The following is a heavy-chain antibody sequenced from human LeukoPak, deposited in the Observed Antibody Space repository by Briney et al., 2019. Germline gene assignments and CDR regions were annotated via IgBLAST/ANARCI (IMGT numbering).Heavy chain of an antibody. D-gene: IGHD3-10*01. V-gene: IGHV3-21*01. J-gene: IGHJ4*02. CDR1: GFTFSTYN. CDR2: ISGSSSYI. CDR3: ARDLLTGSHPH. Sequence: GGSLRLSCAASGFTFSTYNMNWVRQAPGKGLEWVSSISGSSSYIYYADSVKGRFSISRDNAKNSLYLQMNSLRAEDTAVYYCARDLLTGSHPHWGQGTLVTVSS.